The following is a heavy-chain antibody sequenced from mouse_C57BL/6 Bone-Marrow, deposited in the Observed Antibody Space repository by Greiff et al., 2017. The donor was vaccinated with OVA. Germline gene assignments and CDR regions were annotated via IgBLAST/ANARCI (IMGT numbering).Heavy chain of an antibody. Sequence: EVQLQQSGAELVRPGASVKLSCTASGFNIKDDYMHWVKQRPEQGLEWIGWIDPENGDTEYASKFQGKATITADTSSNTAYLPLSSLTSEDTAVYYSTSYYDYDEDYWGQGTTLTVSS. D-gene: IGHD2-4*01. CDR1: GFNIKDDY. V-gene: IGHV14-4*01. CDR2: IDPENGDT. CDR3: TSYYDYDEDY. J-gene: IGHJ2*01.